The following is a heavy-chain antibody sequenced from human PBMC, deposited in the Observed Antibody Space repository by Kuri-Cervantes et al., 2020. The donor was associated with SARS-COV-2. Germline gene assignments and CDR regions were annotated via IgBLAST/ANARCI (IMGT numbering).Heavy chain of an antibody. CDR3: ARGLKRVVPAEKGSGDYYYYMDV. J-gene: IGHJ6*03. Sequence: SVKVSCKASGGTFGSYAISWVRQAPGQGPEWMGGIIPIFGTPNYAQKFQGRVTLTADESTSTAYMELSSLRSEDTAVYYCARGLKRVVPAEKGSGDYYYYMDVWGKGTTVTVSS. D-gene: IGHD2-2*01. CDR1: GGTFGSYA. CDR2: IIPIFGTP. V-gene: IGHV1-69*13.